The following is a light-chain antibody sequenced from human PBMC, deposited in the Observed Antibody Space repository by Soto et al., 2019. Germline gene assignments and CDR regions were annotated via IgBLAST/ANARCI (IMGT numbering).Light chain of an antibody. J-gene: IGLJ1*01. Sequence: QSALTQPPSASGSPGQSVTISCTGTSSDVGGYDYVSWYQQHPGKAPKLMIYEVTIRPSGVSDRFSGSKSGNTASLTVSGLQAEDGADYYCSTYTGGNPSDVFGTGTKVTVL. CDR1: SSDVGGYDY. V-gene: IGLV2-8*01. CDR2: EVT. CDR3: STYTGGNPSDV.